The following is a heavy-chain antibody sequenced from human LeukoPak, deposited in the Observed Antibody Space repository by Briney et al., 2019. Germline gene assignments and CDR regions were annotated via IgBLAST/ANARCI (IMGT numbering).Heavy chain of an antibody. V-gene: IGHV3-20*04. CDR1: GFTFDDYV. D-gene: IGHD6-19*01. Sequence: GGSLRFSCAASGFTFDDYVMSWVRQAPGKGLEWVSGINWNGGSTGYADSVKGRFTISRDNAKNSLYLQMNSLRAEDTAVYYCARSPAVADGVAFDIWGQGTMVTVSS. J-gene: IGHJ3*02. CDR3: ARSPAVADGVAFDI. CDR2: INWNGGST.